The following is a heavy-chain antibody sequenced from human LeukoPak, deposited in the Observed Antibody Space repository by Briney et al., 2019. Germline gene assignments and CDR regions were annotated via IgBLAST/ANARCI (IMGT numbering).Heavy chain of an antibody. CDR3: ARISNWFDP. CDR2: IFHSGTG. Sequence: SGTLSLTCAVSGGSISSSNWWSWARQPPGKGLEWIGEIFHSGTGNYNPSLKSRVTISVDKSNNQFSLRLTSVTAADTAVYYCARISNWFDPWGQGTLVTVSS. CDR1: GGSISSSNW. J-gene: IGHJ5*02. V-gene: IGHV4-4*02.